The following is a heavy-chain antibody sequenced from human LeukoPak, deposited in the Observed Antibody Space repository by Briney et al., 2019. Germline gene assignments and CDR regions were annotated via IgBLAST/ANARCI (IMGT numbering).Heavy chain of an antibody. CDR3: TSWCSGSSRPGPDAFDI. D-gene: IGHD1-26*01. CDR2: IRSKAYGGTT. V-gene: IGHV3-49*04. CDR1: GFTFSGYA. J-gene: IGHJ3*02. Sequence: GGSLRLSCAASGFTFSGYAMSWVRQAPGKGLEWVGFIRSKAYGGTTEYAASVKGRFTISRDDSKSIAYLQMNSLKTEDTAVYYCTSWCSGSSRPGPDAFDIWGQGTMVTVSS.